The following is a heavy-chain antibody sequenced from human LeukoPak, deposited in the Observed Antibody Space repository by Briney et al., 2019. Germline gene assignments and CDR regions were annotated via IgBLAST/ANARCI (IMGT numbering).Heavy chain of an antibody. V-gene: IGHV3-23*01. CDR1: GFTFSSYG. CDR2: ISGSGGST. CDR3: ARDPGDFRLDP. Sequence: GGSLRLSCAASGFTFSSYGMSWVRQAPGKGLEWVSAISGSGGSTYYADSVKGRFTISRDNSKNTLYLQMNSLRAEDTAVYYCARDPGDFRLDPWGQGTLVTVSS. J-gene: IGHJ5*02. D-gene: IGHD7-27*01.